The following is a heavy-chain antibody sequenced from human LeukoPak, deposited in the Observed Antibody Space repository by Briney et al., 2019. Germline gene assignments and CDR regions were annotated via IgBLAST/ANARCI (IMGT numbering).Heavy chain of an antibody. J-gene: IGHJ1*01. V-gene: IGHV4-39*01. Sequence: PSETLSLTCSVSGDSVSRSDSYWDWIRQPPGKGLEWIGTIYYSGRTYYSPSLKSRVTMSVDPSNNQFTLNLRSVTAADTALYYCGRRRYYDGSGYLEWGQGTLLSVSS. D-gene: IGHD3-22*01. CDR1: GDSVSRSDSY. CDR3: GRRRYYDGSGYLE. CDR2: IYYSGRT.